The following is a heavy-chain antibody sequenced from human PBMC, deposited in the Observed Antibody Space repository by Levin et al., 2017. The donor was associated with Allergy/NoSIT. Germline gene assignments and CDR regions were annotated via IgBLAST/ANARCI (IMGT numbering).Heavy chain of an antibody. V-gene: IGHV5-51*01. CDR2: IYPGDSDT. Sequence: GESLKISCKGSGYSFTSYWIGWVRQMPGKGLEWMGIIYPGDSDTRYSPSFQGQVTISADKSISTAYLQWSSLKASDTATYYCARGMTAGTSGYYFDYWGQGTLVTVSS. CDR1: GYSFTSYW. J-gene: IGHJ4*02. CDR3: ARGMTAGTSGYYFDY. D-gene: IGHD6-13*01.